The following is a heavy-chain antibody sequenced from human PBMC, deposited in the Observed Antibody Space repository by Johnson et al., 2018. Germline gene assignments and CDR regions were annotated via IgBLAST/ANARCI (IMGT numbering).Heavy chain of an antibody. CDR1: GFTFDDYA. CDR3: ARAIYYYDSSGYSNDACDI. V-gene: IGHV3-9*01. CDR2: ISWNSGSI. Sequence: VQLVESGGGLVQPGRSLRLSCAASGFTFDDYAMHWVRQAPGKGLEWVSGISWNSGSIGYADSVKGRFTISRDNAKNSLYLQMNSLRAGDTAVYYCARAIYYYDSSGYSNDACDIWGQGTMVTVSS. J-gene: IGHJ3*02. D-gene: IGHD3-22*01.